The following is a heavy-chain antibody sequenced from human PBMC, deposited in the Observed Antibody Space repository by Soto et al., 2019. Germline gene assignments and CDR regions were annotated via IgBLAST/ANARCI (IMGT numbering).Heavy chain of an antibody. V-gene: IGHV1-18*01. D-gene: IGHD1-26*01. CDR1: GYTFTSYG. Sequence: ASVKVSCKASGYTFTSYGISWVRQAPGQGLEWMGWISAYNGNTNYAQKLQGRVTMTTDTSTSTAYMELRSPRSDDTAVYYCASRRAQVGATNDAFDIWGQGTMVTVSS. J-gene: IGHJ3*02. CDR2: ISAYNGNT. CDR3: ASRRAQVGATNDAFDI.